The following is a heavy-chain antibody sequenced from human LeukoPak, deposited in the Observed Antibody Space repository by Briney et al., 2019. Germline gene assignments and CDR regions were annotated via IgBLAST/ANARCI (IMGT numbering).Heavy chain of an antibody. CDR1: GFSFSGFA. J-gene: IGHJ5*02. V-gene: IGHV3-23*01. CDR3: ARSRGTGNHWFDP. D-gene: IGHD3-10*01. CDR2: LSDAP. Sequence: HPGGSLRLSCAASGFSFSGFALSWVRLAPGKGLEWVSTLSDAPYYADSVQGRFTISGDSSKNTLYLQIDSLTTDDTAMYFCARSRGTGNHWFDPWGQGTLVTVSS.